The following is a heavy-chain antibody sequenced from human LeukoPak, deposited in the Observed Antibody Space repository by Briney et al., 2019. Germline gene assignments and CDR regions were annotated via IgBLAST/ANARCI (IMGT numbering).Heavy chain of an antibody. CDR1: GFTFSNYW. V-gene: IGHV3-7*01. CDR3: VRLWDSSGFFGY. CDR2: IQKDGSEK. D-gene: IGHD3-22*01. J-gene: IGHJ4*02. Sequence: PGGSLTLSCVASGFTFSNYWMSWVRQAPGKGLEWVANIQKDGSEKHYVASVEGRFTISRDNAENSLFLQLNSLRVGDTAVYHCVRLWDSSGFFGYWGQGALVTVSS.